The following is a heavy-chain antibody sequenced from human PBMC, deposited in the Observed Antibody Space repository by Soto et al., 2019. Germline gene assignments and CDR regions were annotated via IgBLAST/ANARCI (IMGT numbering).Heavy chain of an antibody. D-gene: IGHD3-22*01. CDR2: IYYSGST. Sequence: SETLSLTCTVSGGSVSSGSYYWSWIRQPPGKGLEWIGYIYYSGSTNYNPSLKSRVTISVDTSKNQFSLKLSSVTAADTAVYYCARFPTPYYYDSSGYYRYYFDYWGQGTLVTVSS. CDR3: ARFPTPYYYDSSGYYRYYFDY. V-gene: IGHV4-61*01. J-gene: IGHJ4*02. CDR1: GGSVSSGSYY.